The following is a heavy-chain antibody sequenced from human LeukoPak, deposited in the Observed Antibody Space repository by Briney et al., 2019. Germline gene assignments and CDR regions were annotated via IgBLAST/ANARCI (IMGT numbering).Heavy chain of an antibody. J-gene: IGHJ4*02. V-gene: IGHV1-69*04. D-gene: IGHD3-16*01. Sequence: SVKVSCRASGGTFSSYAISWVRQAPGQGLEWMGRIIPIFGIANYAQKFQGRVTITADKSTSTAYMELSSLRSEDTAVYYCARARGGSYFDYWGQGTLVTVSS. CDR2: IIPIFGIA. CDR3: ARARGGSYFDY. CDR1: GGTFSSYA.